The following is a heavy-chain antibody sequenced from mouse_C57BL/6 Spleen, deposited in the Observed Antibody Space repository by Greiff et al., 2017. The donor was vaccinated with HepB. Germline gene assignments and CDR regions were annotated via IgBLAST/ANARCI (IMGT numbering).Heavy chain of an antibody. CDR3: AREGHYGNN. V-gene: IGHV1-80*01. CDR1: GYAFSGYW. D-gene: IGHD2-1*01. Sequence: VQLQQSGAELVKPGASVKISCKASGYAFSGYWMNWVKQRPGKGLEWIGQIYPGDGDTNYNGKFKGKATLTADKSSSTAYMQLSSLTSEDSAVYFCAREGHYGNNWGQGTTLTVSS. J-gene: IGHJ2*01. CDR2: IYPGDGDT.